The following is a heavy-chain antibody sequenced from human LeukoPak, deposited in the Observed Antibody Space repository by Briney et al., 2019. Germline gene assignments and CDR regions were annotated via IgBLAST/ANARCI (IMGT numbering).Heavy chain of an antibody. V-gene: IGHV4-4*07. J-gene: IGHJ6*03. CDR1: GGSISSYY. Sequence: SETLSLTCTVSGGSISSYYWSWIRQPAGKGLEWIIRIYTSGSTNYTHSLKSRVTMSVDKSKNQFSLKLSSVTAADTAVYYCARSITSYYYYYMDVWGKGTTVTVSS. D-gene: IGHD3-16*01. CDR3: ARSITSYYYYYMDV. CDR2: IYTSGST.